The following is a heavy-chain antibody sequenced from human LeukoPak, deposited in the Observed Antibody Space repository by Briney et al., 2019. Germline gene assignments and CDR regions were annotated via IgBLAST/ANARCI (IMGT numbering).Heavy chain of an antibody. CDR2: IYYIGDT. CDR1: GASISTSRDY. CDR3: ARQVLRYFDWLSSPFDY. V-gene: IGHV4-39*07. D-gene: IGHD3-9*01. J-gene: IGHJ4*02. Sequence: SETLSLTCTVSGASISTSRDYWGWIRQPPGKGLEWIGSIYYIGDTYYNPSLKSRVTMSLDMSKNQFSLKLNSVTAADTAVYYCARQVLRYFDWLSSPFDYWGQGTLVTVSS.